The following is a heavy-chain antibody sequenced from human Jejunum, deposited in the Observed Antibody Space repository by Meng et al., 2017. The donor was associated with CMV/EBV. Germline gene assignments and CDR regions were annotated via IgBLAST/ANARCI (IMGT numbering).Heavy chain of an antibody. V-gene: IGHV3-64*02. CDR1: GFTFSNYV. CDR3: ARDLTISGVAPGY. J-gene: IGHJ4*02. CDR2: ISSNGVST. D-gene: IGHD3-3*01. Sequence: SGFTFSNYVIYWVRQAPGKGLEYVSVISSNGVSTYYADSVKGRFTISRDNSKNTLYLQMGGLRADDTAMYYCARDLTISGVAPGYWGQGTLVTVSS.